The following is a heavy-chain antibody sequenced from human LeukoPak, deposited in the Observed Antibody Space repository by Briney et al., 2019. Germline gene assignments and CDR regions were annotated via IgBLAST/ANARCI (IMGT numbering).Heavy chain of an antibody. CDR1: GASFSSYY. CDR3: ARAPRDRGYCGATSCFEYMDV. V-gene: IGHV4-59*01. J-gene: IGHJ6*03. Sequence: SETLSLTCAVSGASFSSYYWSWLRQPPGKGLEWIAYIFYNGNTKYNPSLKSRVTISVDTSKTQFSLKVTSVTAADTAVYYCARAPRDRGYCGATSCFEYMDVWGRGTTVTISS. CDR2: IFYNGNT. D-gene: IGHD2-2*01.